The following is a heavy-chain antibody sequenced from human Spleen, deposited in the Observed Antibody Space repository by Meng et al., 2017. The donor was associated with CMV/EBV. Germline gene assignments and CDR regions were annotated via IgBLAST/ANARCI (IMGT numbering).Heavy chain of an antibody. Sequence: SETLSRTCAVYGGSFSGYYWSWIRQPPGKGLEWIGEINHSGSTNYNPSLKSRVTISVDTSKNQFSLKLSSVTAADTAVYYCARGVSSARVKSSWFDPWGQGTLVTVSS. D-gene: IGHD5-18*01. CDR1: GGSFSGYY. CDR3: ARGVSSARVKSSWFDP. CDR2: INHSGST. J-gene: IGHJ5*02. V-gene: IGHV4-34*01.